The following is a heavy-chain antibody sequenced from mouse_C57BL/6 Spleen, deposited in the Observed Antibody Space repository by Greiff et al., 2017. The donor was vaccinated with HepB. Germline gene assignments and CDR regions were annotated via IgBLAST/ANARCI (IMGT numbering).Heavy chain of an antibody. Sequence: QVQLKQPGAELVKPGASVKLSCKASGYTFTSYWMHWVKQRPGQGLEWIGMIHPNSGSTNYNEKFKSKATLTVDKSSSTAYMQLSSLTSEDSAVYYCAREDTTVVLDYWGQGTSVTVSS. CDR2: IHPNSGST. V-gene: IGHV1-64*01. J-gene: IGHJ4*01. D-gene: IGHD1-1*01. CDR3: AREDTTVVLDY. CDR1: GYTFTSYW.